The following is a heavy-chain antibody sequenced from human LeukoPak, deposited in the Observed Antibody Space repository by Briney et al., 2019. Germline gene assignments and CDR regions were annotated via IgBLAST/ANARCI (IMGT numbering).Heavy chain of an antibody. Sequence: GGSLRLSCAASGITFGNNWMHWVRQGPGKGLVWISRINSDGGVAIYADSVKGRFTVSRDNAKNTLYLQMNSLRAEDTAVYYCARDVPHNWFDTWGQGTLVTVSS. CDR1: GITFGNNW. CDR3: ARDVPHNWFDT. V-gene: IGHV3-74*01. J-gene: IGHJ5*02. CDR2: INSDGGVA.